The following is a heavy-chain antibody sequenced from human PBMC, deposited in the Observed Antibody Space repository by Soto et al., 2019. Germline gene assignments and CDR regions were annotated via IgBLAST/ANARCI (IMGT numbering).Heavy chain of an antibody. V-gene: IGHV4-30-4*01. CDR2: IFYSGTA. Sequence: SETLSLTCTVSGDSISGGNHCWSWIRQPPGKGLEWIGYIFYSGTAYYNPSLKSRLTISVDTSKNQFSLKLSSVTAADTAVYYCARTDYGTAYFDPWGQGSLVTVSS. J-gene: IGHJ5*02. CDR3: ARTDYGTAYFDP. D-gene: IGHD3-10*01. CDR1: GDSISGGNHC.